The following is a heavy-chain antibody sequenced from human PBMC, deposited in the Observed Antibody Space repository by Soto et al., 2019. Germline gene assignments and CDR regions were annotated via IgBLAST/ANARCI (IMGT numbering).Heavy chain of an antibody. CDR2: ISSSSSYI. Sequence: PGGSLRLSCAASGFTFSSYSMNWVRQAPGKGLEWVSSISSSSSYIYYADSVKGRFTISRDNAKNSLYLQMNSLRAEDTAVYCCARPPNYYDSRGYYGYWGQGTLVTVSS. J-gene: IGHJ4*02. D-gene: IGHD3-22*01. CDR1: GFTFSSYS. CDR3: ARPPNYYDSRGYYGY. V-gene: IGHV3-21*01.